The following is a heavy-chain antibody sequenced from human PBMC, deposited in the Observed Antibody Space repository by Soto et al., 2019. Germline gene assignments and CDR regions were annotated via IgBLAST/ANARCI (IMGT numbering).Heavy chain of an antibody. CDR1: GDSISSGNYF. CDR2: IYYSGST. Sequence: SETLSLTCTVSGDSISSGNYFWTWIRQHPEKGLEWIGSIYYSGSTYYNPSLKNRITISVDTSRNRFPLKLTSMTAADTAVYYCARVICTSITCHFPGWFDPWGRGTLVTV. D-gene: IGHD2-2*01. V-gene: IGHV4-31*03. CDR3: ARVICTSITCHFPGWFDP. J-gene: IGHJ5*02.